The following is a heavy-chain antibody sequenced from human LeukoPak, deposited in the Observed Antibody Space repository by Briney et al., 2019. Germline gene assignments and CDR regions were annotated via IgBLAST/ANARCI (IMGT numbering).Heavy chain of an antibody. D-gene: IGHD2-2*01. CDR1: GGSISSSSYY. V-gene: IGHV4-39*01. J-gene: IGHJ5*02. CDR3: ARLIVVVPAATLGGWFDP. Sequence: PSETLSLTCTVSGGSISSSSYYWGWIRQPPGKGLEWIGSIYYSGSTYYNPSLKSRVTISVDTSKNQFSLKLSSVTAADTAVYYCARLIVVVPAATLGGWFDPWGQGTLVTVSS. CDR2: IYYSGST.